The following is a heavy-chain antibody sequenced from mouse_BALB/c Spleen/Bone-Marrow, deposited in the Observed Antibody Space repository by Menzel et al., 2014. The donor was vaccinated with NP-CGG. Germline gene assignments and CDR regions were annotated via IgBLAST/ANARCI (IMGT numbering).Heavy chain of an antibody. J-gene: IGHJ2*01. CDR3: ARGRWYY. V-gene: IGHV1-22*01. CDR1: GYTFTDYT. D-gene: IGHD2-3*01. CDR2: VNPNIGGT. Sequence: VQLQQPGPELVKPGASVKISCKTSGYTFTDYTLHWVKESHGKSLEWIGGVNPNIGGTSYNEKFTGKASLTANKSSTTAYMELRSQTSEESAVYYCARGRWYYWGQGTTLTVSS.